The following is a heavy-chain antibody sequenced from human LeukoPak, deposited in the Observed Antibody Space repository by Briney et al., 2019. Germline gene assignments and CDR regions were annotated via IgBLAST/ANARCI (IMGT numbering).Heavy chain of an antibody. CDR3: VAAGGY. CDR1: GFTFSSYA. V-gene: IGHV3-23*01. J-gene: IGHJ4*02. Sequence: GGSLRLSCTASGFTFSSYAMNWVRQAPGKGLEWVSGIGAGGTFTYYADSVKGRFTISRDNSRNTLYLQMNSLRADDTAVYYCVAAGGYWGQGALVTVSS. CDR2: IGAGGTFT. D-gene: IGHD6-13*01.